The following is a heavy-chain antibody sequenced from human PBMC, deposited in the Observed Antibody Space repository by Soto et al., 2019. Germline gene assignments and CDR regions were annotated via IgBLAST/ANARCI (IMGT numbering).Heavy chain of an antibody. CDR2: IIPIFGTA. J-gene: IGHJ5*02. CDR3: ARGGAVNCSSTSCYGYNWFDP. Sequence: GASVKVSCKASGGTFSSYAISWVRQAPGQGLEWMGGIIPIFGTANYAQKFQGRVTIIADESTSTAYMELSSLRSEDTAVYYCARGGAVNCSSTSCYGYNWFDPWGQGTLVTVSS. D-gene: IGHD2-2*01. V-gene: IGHV1-69*13. CDR1: GGTFSSYA.